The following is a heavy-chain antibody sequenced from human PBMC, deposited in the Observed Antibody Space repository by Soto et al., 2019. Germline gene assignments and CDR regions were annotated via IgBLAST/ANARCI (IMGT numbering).Heavy chain of an antibody. CDR1: GFTFSSYA. Sequence: GGSLRLSCAASGFTFSSYAMSWVRQAPGKGLEWVSAISGSGGSTYYADSVKGRFTISRDNSKNTLYLQMNSLRAEDTAVYYCAKQNYDSGDYYYYYGMDVWGQGTTVTVSS. J-gene: IGHJ6*02. CDR3: AKQNYDSGDYYYYYGMDV. CDR2: ISGSGGST. D-gene: IGHD3-22*01. V-gene: IGHV3-23*01.